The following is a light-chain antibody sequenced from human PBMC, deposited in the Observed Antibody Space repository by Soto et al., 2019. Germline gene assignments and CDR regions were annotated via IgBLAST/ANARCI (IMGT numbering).Light chain of an antibody. CDR2: GTY. CDR3: QQRSNWPRT. J-gene: IGKJ1*01. Sequence: EVVLTQSPGSLSLSPGETVTLSCRASESISGNYLVWYQQQPGQAPRLLIYGTYNRATGISDRFSGSGSGTDFTLTISSLEPEDFAVYYCQQRSNWPRTFGQGTKVDIK. V-gene: IGKV3D-20*02. CDR1: ESISGNY.